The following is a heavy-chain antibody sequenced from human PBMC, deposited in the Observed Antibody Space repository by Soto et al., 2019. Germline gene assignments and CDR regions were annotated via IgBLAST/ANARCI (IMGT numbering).Heavy chain of an antibody. D-gene: IGHD3-22*01. J-gene: IGHJ3*02. V-gene: IGHV1-69*01. CDR3: ARARLATMIVASGDAFDI. CDR2: IIPIFGIA. CDR1: GGTFSSYA. Sequence: QVQLVQSGAEVKKPGSSVKVSCKASGGTFSSYAISWVRQAPGQGLEWMGGIIPIFGIANYAQKFQGRVTITADESTSTAYMELSSLRSEDTAVYYCARARLATMIVASGDAFDIWGQGTMVTVSS.